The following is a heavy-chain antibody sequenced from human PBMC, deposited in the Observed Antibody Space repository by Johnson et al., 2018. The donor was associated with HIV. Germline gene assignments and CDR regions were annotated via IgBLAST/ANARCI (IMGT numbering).Heavy chain of an antibody. J-gene: IGHJ3*02. D-gene: IGHD1-14*01. Sequence: VPLVESGGGVVQPGGSLRLSCAASGFTFSRFGLHWVRQAPGKGLEWVSAISGSGGSPYYADSVKGRFTISRDNSKNTLYLQMNSLRAEDTAVYYCAKGGPGFYAFDIWGQGTMVTVSS. V-gene: IGHV3-23*04. CDR1: GFTFSRFG. CDR2: ISGSGGSP. CDR3: AKGGPGFYAFDI.